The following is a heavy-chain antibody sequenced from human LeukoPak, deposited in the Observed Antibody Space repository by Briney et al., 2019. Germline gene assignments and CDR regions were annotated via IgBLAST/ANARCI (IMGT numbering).Heavy chain of an antibody. CDR3: VRDGAHWDLDY. CDR1: GFTFSSYW. Sequence: PGGSLRLSCAASGFTFSSYWMSWVRQAPGKGLEWLANIKQDGSEKYYVDSVKGRFTISRDNSKNTVHLQMNSLRAEDTAMYYCVRDGAHWDLDYWGQGTLVTVSS. D-gene: IGHD7-27*01. V-gene: IGHV3-7*01. J-gene: IGHJ4*02. CDR2: IKQDGSEK.